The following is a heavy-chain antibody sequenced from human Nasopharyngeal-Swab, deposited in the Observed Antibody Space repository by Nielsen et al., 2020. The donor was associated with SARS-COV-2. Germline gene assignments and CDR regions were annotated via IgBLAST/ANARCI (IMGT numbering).Heavy chain of an antibody. D-gene: IGHD4-23*01. Sequence: GGSLRLSCKASGFSVTSHGMHWVRQAPGKGLEWVAVIRYDGTNKFYADSVKGRFTISRDNSKNTLYLQMNSLRAEDTAVYYCAGGNSADHWGQGTLVTVSS. CDR2: IRYDGTNK. CDR1: GFSVTSHG. J-gene: IGHJ4*02. V-gene: IGHV3-30*02. CDR3: AGGNSADH.